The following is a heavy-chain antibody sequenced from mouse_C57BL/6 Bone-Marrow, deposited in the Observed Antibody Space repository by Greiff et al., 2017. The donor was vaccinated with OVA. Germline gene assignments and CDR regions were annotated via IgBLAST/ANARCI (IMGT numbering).Heavy chain of an antibody. D-gene: IGHD1-1*01. Sequence: EVQLVESGGGLVKPGGSLKLSCAASGFTFSDYGMHWVRQAPEKGLEWVAYISSGSSTIYYADTVKGRFTISRDNAKNTLFLQMTSLRSEDTAMYYCARQGVYYYDSSYVLGYWGQGTTLTVSS. J-gene: IGHJ2*01. CDR2: ISSGSSTI. V-gene: IGHV5-17*01. CDR3: ARQGVYYYDSSYVLGY. CDR1: GFTFSDYG.